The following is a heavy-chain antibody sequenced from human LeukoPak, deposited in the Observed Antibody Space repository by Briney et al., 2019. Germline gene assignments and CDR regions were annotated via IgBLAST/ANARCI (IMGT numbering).Heavy chain of an antibody. CDR3: ARGFIAARYYYYYYYMDV. J-gene: IGHJ6*03. CDR1: GGSFSGYY. Sequence: SETLSLTCAVYGGSFSGYYWSWIRQPPGKGLEWIGEINHSGSANYNPSLKSRVTISVDTSKNQFSLKLSSVTAADTAVYYCARGFIAARYYYYYYYMDVWGKGTTVTVSS. D-gene: IGHD6-25*01. V-gene: IGHV4-34*01. CDR2: INHSGSA.